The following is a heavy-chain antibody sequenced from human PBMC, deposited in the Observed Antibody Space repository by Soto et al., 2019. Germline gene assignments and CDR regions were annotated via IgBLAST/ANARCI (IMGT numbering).Heavy chain of an antibody. CDR3: ARQRTSVVTQAYFDV. CDR1: GDSISSRSYY. CDR2: IYYSGST. V-gene: IGHV4-39*01. J-gene: IGHJ4*02. Sequence: PSETLSLTCTVTGDSISSRSYYWGWIRQPPGKGLEWIGSIYYSGSTYNNPSLRSRVSMCIDTSKDQFSLKLKSVTAADTALYSCARQRTSVVTQAYFDVWGPG. D-gene: IGHD2-21*02.